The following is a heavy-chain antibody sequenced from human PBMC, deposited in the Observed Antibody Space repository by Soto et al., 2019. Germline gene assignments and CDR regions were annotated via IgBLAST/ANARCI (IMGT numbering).Heavy chain of an antibody. CDR2: ISGSGGST. D-gene: IGHD1-26*01. CDR1: GFTFSSYA. Sequence: LRLSCAASGFTFSSYAMSWVRQAPGKGLEWVSAISGSGGSTYYADSVKGRFTISRDNSKNTLYLQMNSLRAEDTAVYYCAKDPSGSPLDYYYGMDVWGQGTTVTVSS. J-gene: IGHJ6*02. V-gene: IGHV3-23*01. CDR3: AKDPSGSPLDYYYGMDV.